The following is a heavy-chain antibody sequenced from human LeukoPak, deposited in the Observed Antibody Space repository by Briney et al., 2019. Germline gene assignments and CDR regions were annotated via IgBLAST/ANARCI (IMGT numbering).Heavy chain of an antibody. J-gene: IGHJ6*03. CDR1: GFTFSDHR. Sequence: GGSLRLSCVVSGFTFSDHRMHWVRQAPGKGLVWVSRIKTDGSSTTYADSVKGRFTISRDNAKNTLYLQMNSLAAEDTAVYYCARLQYCTGACYYYYYMDVWGKGTTVTVSS. D-gene: IGHD2-8*02. CDR3: ARLQYCTGACYYYYYMDV. V-gene: IGHV3-74*01. CDR2: IKTDGSST.